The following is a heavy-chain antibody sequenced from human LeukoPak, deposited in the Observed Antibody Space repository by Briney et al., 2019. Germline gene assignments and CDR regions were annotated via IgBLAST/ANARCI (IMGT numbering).Heavy chain of an antibody. D-gene: IGHD1-26*01. V-gene: IGHV3-48*03. CDR2: ISGSGATI. CDR1: GFTFSSFE. J-gene: IGHJ3*02. Sequence: PGGSLRLSCAASGFTFSSFEMNWVRQAPGKGLEWVSYISGSGATIYYADSVKGRFTISRDNAKKSVYLQLNSLRVEDMAVYYCARDGATIGGALDIWGQGTMVTVSS. CDR3: ARDGATIGGALDI.